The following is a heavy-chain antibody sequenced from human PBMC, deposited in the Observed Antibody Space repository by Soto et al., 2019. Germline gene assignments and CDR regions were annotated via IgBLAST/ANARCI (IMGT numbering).Heavy chain of an antibody. V-gene: IGHV3-74*01. J-gene: IGHJ3*02. CDR2: INSDGSGT. Sequence: EVQLVESGGGLVQPGGSLRLSCAASGFTFSSYWMHWVRQAPGKGLVWVSRINSDGSGTSYADSVKGRFTISRDNAKNTLYLQMNSLRAEDTAVDSWARPAMVRVGAFDIWGQGTMVTVSS. D-gene: IGHD5-18*01. CDR3: ARPAMVRVGAFDI. CDR1: GFTFSSYW.